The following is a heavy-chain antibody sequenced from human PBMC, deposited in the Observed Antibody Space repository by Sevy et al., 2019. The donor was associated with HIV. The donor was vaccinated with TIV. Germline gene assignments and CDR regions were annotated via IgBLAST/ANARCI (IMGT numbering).Heavy chain of an antibody. CDR1: AINIRDYW. Sequence: GGSLRLSCEASAINIRDYWMNWVRQAPGKGLEWVANINPDGSKIYYAESVKGRFTISRDSAKNSVFLQMTSLRAEDTAVYYCVRAIQLAASYWCQGMLVTVSS. V-gene: IGHV3-7*02. J-gene: IGHJ4*02. D-gene: IGHD2-15*01. CDR3: VRAIQLAASY. CDR2: INPDGSKI.